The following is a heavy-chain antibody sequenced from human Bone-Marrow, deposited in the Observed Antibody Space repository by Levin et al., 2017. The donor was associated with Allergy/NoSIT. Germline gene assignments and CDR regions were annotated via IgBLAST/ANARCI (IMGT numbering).Heavy chain of an antibody. D-gene: IGHD1-26*01. CDR2: IGGSGVDS. CDR1: GFTFNKYG. CDR3: AKDPMWDRYNFDMYV. V-gene: IGHV3-23*01. J-gene: IGHJ6*02. Sequence: SCTASGFTFNKYGLTWVRQAPGKGLEWVASIGGSGVDSNYADSVRGRFTITRDMNMIFLQMNSLRVEDTAIYYCAKDPMWDRYNFDMYVWGQGTSVIVSS.